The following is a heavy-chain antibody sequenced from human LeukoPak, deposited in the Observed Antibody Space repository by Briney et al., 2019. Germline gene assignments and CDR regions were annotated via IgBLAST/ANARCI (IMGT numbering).Heavy chain of an antibody. J-gene: IGHJ3*02. V-gene: IGHV3-7*01. CDR1: GFTFSSYW. CDR2: IKQDGSEK. D-gene: IGHD3-16*01. CDR3: AREIRGEVPPI. Sequence: PGGSLRLSCAASGFTFSSYWMSWVRQAPGKGLEWVANIKQDGSEKYYVDSVKSRFTISRDNAKNSLYLQMNSLRAEDTAVYYCAREIRGEVPPIWGQGKMVTVSS.